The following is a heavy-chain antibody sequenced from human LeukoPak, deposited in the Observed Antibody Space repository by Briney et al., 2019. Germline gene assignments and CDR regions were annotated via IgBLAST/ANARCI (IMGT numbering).Heavy chain of an antibody. CDR2: IYYSGST. J-gene: IGHJ3*02. Sequence: SETLSLTCTVSGGSISSSSYYWGWIRQPPGKGLEWIGSIYYSGSTYYNPSLKSRVTISVDTSKNQFSLKLSSVTAADTAVYYCARPSQDSSGYFDAFDIWAKGQWSPSLQ. CDR1: GGSISSSSYY. D-gene: IGHD3-22*01. V-gene: IGHV4-39*01. CDR3: ARPSQDSSGYFDAFDI.